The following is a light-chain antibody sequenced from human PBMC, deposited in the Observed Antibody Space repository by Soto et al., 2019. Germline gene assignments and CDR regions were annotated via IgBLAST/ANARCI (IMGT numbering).Light chain of an antibody. Sequence: QSVLTQPASVSGSPGQSIAISCTGTSSDVGGYNYVSWYQQHPGKAPKLMVYDVSNRPSGVSNCFSGSKSGNTASLTISGLQAEDEADYYCSSYTSSSTYVFGTGTKVT. J-gene: IGLJ1*01. CDR2: DVS. CDR1: SSDVGGYNY. V-gene: IGLV2-14*01. CDR3: SSYTSSSTYV.